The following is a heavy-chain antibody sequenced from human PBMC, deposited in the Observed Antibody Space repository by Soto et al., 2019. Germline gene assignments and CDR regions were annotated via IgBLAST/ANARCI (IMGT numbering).Heavy chain of an antibody. CDR1: GFSVSGKY. J-gene: IGHJ4*02. CDR2: IYSGGSA. D-gene: IGHD3-10*01. V-gene: IGHV3-53*01. Sequence: QLVESGGGLIQPGGSLRLSCAVSGFSVSGKYMSWVRQAPGKGLDWVSVIYSGGSAYYADSVKGRFTISRDESQNTLYLQMNSLRAEDTAVYYCARSMMVRGVLFDLWGQGTLVSFSS. CDR3: ARSMMVRGVLFDL.